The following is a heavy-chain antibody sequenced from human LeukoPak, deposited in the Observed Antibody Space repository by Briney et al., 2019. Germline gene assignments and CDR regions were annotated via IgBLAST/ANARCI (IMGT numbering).Heavy chain of an antibody. J-gene: IGHJ6*03. Sequence: PGGSLRLSCAASGFTFSSYEMNWVRQAPGKGLEWVSYISSSGSTIYYADSVKGRFTISRDNAKNSLYLQMNSLRGEDTALYYCAKDRQQWTYYMDVWGKGTTVTISS. CDR1: GFTFSSYE. CDR2: ISSSGSTI. V-gene: IGHV3-48*03. CDR3: AKDRQQWTYYMDV. D-gene: IGHD6-19*01.